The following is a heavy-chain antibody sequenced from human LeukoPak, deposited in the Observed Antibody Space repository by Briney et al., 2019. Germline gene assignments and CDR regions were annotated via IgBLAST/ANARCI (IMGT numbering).Heavy chain of an antibody. CDR1: GFTFSSYG. Sequence: GGSLRLSCAASGFTFSSYGMHWVRQAPGKGLEWVAFIRYDGSNKYYADSVKGRFTISRDNSKNTLYLQMNSLRAEDTAVYYCAKDKSTVSSFDYWGQGTLVTVSS. V-gene: IGHV3-30*02. CDR3: AKDKSTVSSFDY. J-gene: IGHJ4*02. D-gene: IGHD4-11*01. CDR2: IRYDGSNK.